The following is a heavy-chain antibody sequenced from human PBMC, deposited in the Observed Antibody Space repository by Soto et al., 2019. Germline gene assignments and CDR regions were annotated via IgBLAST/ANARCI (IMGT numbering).Heavy chain of an antibody. Sequence: GSLRLSCAASGFTFSSYAMHWVRQAPGKGLEWVAVISYDGSNKYYADSVKGRFTISRDNSKNTLYLQMNSLRAEDTAVYYCAKRPDYGGNLGAFDIWGQGTMVTVSS. CDR1: GFTFSSYA. D-gene: IGHD4-17*01. J-gene: IGHJ3*02. V-gene: IGHV3-30-3*02. CDR2: ISYDGSNK. CDR3: AKRPDYGGNLGAFDI.